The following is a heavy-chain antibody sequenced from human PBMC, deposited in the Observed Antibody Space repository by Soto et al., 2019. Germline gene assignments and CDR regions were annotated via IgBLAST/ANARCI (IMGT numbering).Heavy chain of an antibody. V-gene: IGHV3-30*03. D-gene: IGHD2-2*01. Sequence: GGSLRLSCAASGFTFSGYGMHWVRQAPGKGLEWVTVISYDGSNKYYADSVKGRFTISRDNSKNTLYLQMNSLRSEDTAVYHCARSVAIPVAPDYWGQGTLVTVSS. J-gene: IGHJ4*02. CDR3: ARSVAIPVAPDY. CDR2: ISYDGSNK. CDR1: GFTFSGYG.